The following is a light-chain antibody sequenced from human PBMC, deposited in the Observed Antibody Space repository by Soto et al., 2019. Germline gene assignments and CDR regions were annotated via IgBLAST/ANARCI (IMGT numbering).Light chain of an antibody. Sequence: QSVLTQPASVSGSPGQSITVSCTGTSSDVGGYSLVSWYHQNPGNAPKLVIYEGTKRPSGVSHRLSGSKSGNTASLTISGLQAEDEGDYYCCSYTSTTVIFGGGTKLTVL. V-gene: IGLV2-23*01. J-gene: IGLJ2*01. CDR3: CSYTSTTVI. CDR1: SSDVGGYSL. CDR2: EGT.